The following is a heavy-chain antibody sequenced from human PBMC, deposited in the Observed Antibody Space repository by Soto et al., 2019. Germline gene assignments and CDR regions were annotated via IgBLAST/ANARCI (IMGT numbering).Heavy chain of an antibody. V-gene: IGHV4-31*03. CDR3: ASALTGDYVGFDY. Sequence: QVQLQESGPGLVKPSQTLSLTCSVSGASISRDDYYWSWIRQHPGKGLEWIAYIYSSGNSYYNPPLSSRVAISLDTSKNQFSLRLSSVTAADTGVYYCASALTGDYVGFDYWGQGTPATVSS. CDR1: GASISRDDYY. J-gene: IGHJ4*02. CDR2: IYSSGNS. D-gene: IGHD3-9*01.